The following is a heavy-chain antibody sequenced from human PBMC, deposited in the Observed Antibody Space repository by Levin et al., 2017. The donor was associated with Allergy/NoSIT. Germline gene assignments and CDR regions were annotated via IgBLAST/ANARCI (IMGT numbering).Heavy chain of an antibody. CDR3: ATSFWGSYPAEY. Sequence: MPGGSLRLSCAASGFTFSLYSFNWVRQFPGKGLQWVSSISSSGSDIFYADSVKGRFTISRDNANNSVYLEINNLRVEDTALYFCATSFWGSYPAEYWGQGTLVTVS. CDR1: GFTFSLYS. V-gene: IGHV3-21*04. D-gene: IGHD3-16*02. J-gene: IGHJ4*02. CDR2: ISSSGSDI.